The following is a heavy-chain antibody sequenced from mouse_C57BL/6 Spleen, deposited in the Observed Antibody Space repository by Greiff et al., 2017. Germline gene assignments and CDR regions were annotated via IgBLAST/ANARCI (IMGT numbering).Heavy chain of an antibody. CDR1: GYTFTSYW. CDR3: ARFMVTFDY. D-gene: IGHD2-2*01. V-gene: IGHV1-69*01. CDR2: IDPSDSYT. J-gene: IGHJ2*01. Sequence: VQLQQPGAELVMPGASVKLSCKASGYTFTSYWMHWVKQRPGQGLEWIGEIDPSDSYTNYNQKFKGKSTLTVDKSSSTAYMQLSSLTSEDSAVYYCARFMVTFDYWGRGTTLTVSS.